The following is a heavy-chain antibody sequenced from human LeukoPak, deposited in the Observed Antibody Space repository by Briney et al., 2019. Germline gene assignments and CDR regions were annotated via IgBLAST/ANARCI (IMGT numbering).Heavy chain of an antibody. CDR1: GFTFDDYA. CDR2: ISWNSGSI. V-gene: IGHV3-9*01. CDR3: ARDGVFGELGVDY. Sequence: GRSLRLSCAASGFTFDDYAMHWVRQAPGKGLEWVSGISWNSGSIGYADSVKGRFTISRDNAKNSLYLQMNSLRSDDTAVYYCARDGVFGELGVDYWGQGTLVTVSS. D-gene: IGHD1-26*01. J-gene: IGHJ4*02.